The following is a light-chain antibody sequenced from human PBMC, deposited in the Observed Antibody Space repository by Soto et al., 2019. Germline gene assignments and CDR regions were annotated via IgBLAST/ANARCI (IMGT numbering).Light chain of an antibody. J-gene: IGLJ3*02. CDR3: SSYTTSTTRV. CDR1: SNDIGVYNF. Sequence: QSALTQPASVSGSPGQSITISCTGTSNDIGVYNFVSWYQQHPGRAPKLMIYDVINRPAGVSDRFSGSKSGNTASLTISGLQAEDEADYYCSSYTTSTTRVFGGGTKLTGL. V-gene: IGLV2-14*03. CDR2: DVI.